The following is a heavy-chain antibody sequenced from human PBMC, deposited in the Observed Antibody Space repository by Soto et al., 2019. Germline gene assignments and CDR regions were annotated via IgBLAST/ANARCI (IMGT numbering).Heavy chain of an antibody. CDR3: VTSLWFGTQPEI. V-gene: IGHV4-34*01. CDR2: ISPSGTT. D-gene: IGHD3-10*01. J-gene: IGHJ4*02. CDR1: GGSFSGYY. Sequence: QVQLQQWGAGLLKPSETLSLTCAVYGGSFSGYYWTWFRQPPGKGLEWIGEISPSGTTKYIPSLKSRVTISADTSKNQFSLKATSVTAADTAVYYCVTSLWFGTQPEIWGQGALVTVSS.